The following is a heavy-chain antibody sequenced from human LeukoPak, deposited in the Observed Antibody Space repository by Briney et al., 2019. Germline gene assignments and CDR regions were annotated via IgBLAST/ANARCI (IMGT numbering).Heavy chain of an antibody. CDR1: GYSISSGYY. CDR2: IYHSGST. Sequence: MPSETLSLTCTVSGYSISSGYYWGWIRQPPGKGLEWIGTIYHSGSTYYNPSLNSRVTISVDTSKNQFSLKLSSVTAADTAVYYCASPTQWELLGRGAFDIWGQGTMVTVSS. J-gene: IGHJ3*02. V-gene: IGHV4-38-2*02. CDR3: ASPTQWELLGRGAFDI. D-gene: IGHD1-26*01.